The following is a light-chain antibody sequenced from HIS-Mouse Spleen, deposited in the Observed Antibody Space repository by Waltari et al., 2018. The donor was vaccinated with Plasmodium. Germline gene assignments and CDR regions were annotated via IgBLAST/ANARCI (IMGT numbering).Light chain of an antibody. V-gene: IGKV1-39*01. CDR2: AAS. Sequence: DIQMTQSPSSLSAPVGDRVPITCRASQSISSYLIWYQQKPGKAPKLLIYAASSLQSGVPSRFSGSGSGTDFTLTISSLQPEDFATYYCQQSYSTPWTFGQGTKVEIK. CDR1: QSISSY. CDR3: QQSYSTPWT. J-gene: IGKJ1*01.